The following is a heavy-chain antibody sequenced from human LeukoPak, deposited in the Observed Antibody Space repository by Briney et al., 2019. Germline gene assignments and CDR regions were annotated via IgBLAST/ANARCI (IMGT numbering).Heavy chain of an antibody. CDR3: ARGTPQGYCSGGSCYSGSHHFDP. V-gene: IGHV1-69*06. Sequence: SVKVSCKASGGTFSSYAISWVRQAPGQGLEWMGGIIPIFGTANYAQKFQGRVTITADKSTSTAYMELSSLRSEDTAVYYCARGTPQGYCSGGSCYSGSHHFDPWGQGTLVTVSS. D-gene: IGHD2-15*01. CDR1: GGTFSSYA. CDR2: IIPIFGTA. J-gene: IGHJ5*02.